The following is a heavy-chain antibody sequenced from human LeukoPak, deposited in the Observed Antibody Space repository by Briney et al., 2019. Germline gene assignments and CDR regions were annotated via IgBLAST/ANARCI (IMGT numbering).Heavy chain of an antibody. V-gene: IGHV1-69*13. J-gene: IGHJ6*03. CDR3: ATVGYYDSSGYYPNYYYYMDV. Sequence: SVKVSCKTSGYTFTSYGISWVRQAPGQGLEWMGGIIPIFGTANYAQKFQGRVTITADESTSTAYMELSSLRSEDTAVYYCATVGYYDSSGYYPNYYYYMDVWGKGTTVTISS. CDR1: GYTFTSYG. D-gene: IGHD3-22*01. CDR2: IIPIFGTA.